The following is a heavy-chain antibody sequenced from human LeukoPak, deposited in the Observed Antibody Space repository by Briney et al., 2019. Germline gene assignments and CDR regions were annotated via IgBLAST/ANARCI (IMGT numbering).Heavy chain of an antibody. D-gene: IGHD3-3*01. CDR2: ISAYNGNT. CDR1: GYTFTSYG. CDR3: ARQTIFGVVISYNGMDV. V-gene: IGHV1-18*01. Sequence: ASVKVSCKASGYTFTSYGISWVRQAPGQGLEWMGWISAYNGNTNYAQKLQGRVTMTTDTSTSTAYMELRSLRSDDTAVYYCARQTIFGVVISYNGMDVWGQGTTVTVSS. J-gene: IGHJ6*02.